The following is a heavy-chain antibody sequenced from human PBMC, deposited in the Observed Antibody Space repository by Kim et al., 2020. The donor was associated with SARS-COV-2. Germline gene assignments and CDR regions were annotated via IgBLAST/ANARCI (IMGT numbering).Heavy chain of an antibody. CDR1: GGSFSGYY. CDR2: INHSGST. V-gene: IGHV4-34*01. J-gene: IGHJ6*03. Sequence: SETLSLTCAVYGGSFSGYYWSWIRQPPGKGLEWIGEINHSGSTNYNPSLKSRVTISVDTSKNQFSLKLSSVTAADTAVYYCSRGTRQWLVRGPYYYYMDVWGKGTTLTASS. D-gene: IGHD6-19*01. CDR3: SRGTRQWLVRGPYYYYMDV.